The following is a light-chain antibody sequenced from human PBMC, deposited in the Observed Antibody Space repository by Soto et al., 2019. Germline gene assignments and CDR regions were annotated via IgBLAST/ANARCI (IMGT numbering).Light chain of an antibody. V-gene: IGLV1-40*01. CDR2: GNS. CDR3: QSYDSSLRVV. J-gene: IGLJ2*01. CDR1: SSNIGAGYD. Sequence: QSVVKQPPSVSGAPGQRVTISCTGSSSNIGAGYDVHWYQQLPGTAPKLLIYGNSNRPSGVPDRFSGSKSGTSASLAITGLQAEDEADYYCQSYDSSLRVVFGGGTKLTVL.